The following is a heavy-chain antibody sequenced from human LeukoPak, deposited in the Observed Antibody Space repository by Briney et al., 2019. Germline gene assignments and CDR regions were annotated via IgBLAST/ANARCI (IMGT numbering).Heavy chain of an antibody. D-gene: IGHD6-19*01. V-gene: IGHV3-7*01. Sequence: GGSLRLSCAASGFTFSNYEMNWVRQAPGKGLEWVANIKQDGSEKYYVDSVKGRFTISRDNAKNSLYLQMNSLRAEDTAVYYCAKSPYSSGWLHYYWGQGTLVTVSS. CDR1: GFTFSNYE. J-gene: IGHJ4*02. CDR3: AKSPYSSGWLHYY. CDR2: IKQDGSEK.